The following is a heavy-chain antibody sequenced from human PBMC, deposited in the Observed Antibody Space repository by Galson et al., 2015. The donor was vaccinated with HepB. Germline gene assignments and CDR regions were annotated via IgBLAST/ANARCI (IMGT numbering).Heavy chain of an antibody. Sequence: SLRLSCAASGFTFSNAWMSWVRQAPGKGLEWVGRIKSKTDGGTTGYAAPVKGRFTISRDDSKNTLYLQMNSLKTEDTAVYYCTTDKGRVRGATRLDYWGQGTLVTVSS. CDR3: TTDKGRVRGATRLDY. CDR2: IKSKTDGGTT. J-gene: IGHJ4*02. CDR1: GFTFSNAW. V-gene: IGHV3-15*01. D-gene: IGHD1-26*01.